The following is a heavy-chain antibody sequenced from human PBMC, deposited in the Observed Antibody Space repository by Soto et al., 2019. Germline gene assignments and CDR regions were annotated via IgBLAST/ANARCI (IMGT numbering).Heavy chain of an antibody. CDR3: AREEYIVVVPAAIGLPYYYGMDV. CDR1: GYTFTSYG. CDR2: ISAYNRNT. J-gene: IGHJ6*02. V-gene: IGHV1-18*01. D-gene: IGHD2-2*01. Sequence: QVQLVQSGAEVKKPGASVKVSCKASGYTFTSYGISWVRQAPGQGLEWMGWISAYNRNTNYAQKLQGRVTMTTDTSTSTAYMELRSLRSDDTAVYYCAREEYIVVVPAAIGLPYYYGMDVWGQGTTVTVSS.